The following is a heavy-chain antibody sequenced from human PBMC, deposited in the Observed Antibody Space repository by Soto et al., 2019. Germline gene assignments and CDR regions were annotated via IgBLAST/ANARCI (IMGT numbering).Heavy chain of an antibody. D-gene: IGHD6-6*01. J-gene: IGHJ2*01. V-gene: IGHV1-69*01. CDR3: ARGPQAQYSSSSVWYFDL. CDR2: IIPIFGTA. CDR1: GGTFSSYA. Sequence: QVQLVQSGAEVKKPGSSVKVSCKASGGTFSSYAISWVRQAPGQGLEWMGGIIPIFGTANYAQKFQGRVTITAAESTSTDYMELSSLRSEETAVYYCARGPQAQYSSSSVWYFDLWGRGTLVTVSS.